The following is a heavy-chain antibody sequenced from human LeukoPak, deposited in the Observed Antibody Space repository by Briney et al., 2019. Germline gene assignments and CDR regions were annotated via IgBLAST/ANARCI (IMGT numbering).Heavy chain of an antibody. J-gene: IGHJ4*02. CDR1: GGSFSGYY. CDR3: ARGDYVWGSYRSHHFDY. CDR2: INHSGST. D-gene: IGHD3-16*02. Sequence: SETLSLTCAVYGGSFSGYYWSWIRQPPGKGLEWIGEINHSGSTNYNPSLKSRVTISVDTSKNQFPLKLSSVTAADTAVYYCARGDYVWGSYRSHHFDYWGQGTLVTVSS. V-gene: IGHV4-34*01.